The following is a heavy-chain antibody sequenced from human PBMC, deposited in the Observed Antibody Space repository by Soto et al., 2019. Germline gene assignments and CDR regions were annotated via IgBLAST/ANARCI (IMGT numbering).Heavy chain of an antibody. CDR2: ITDTGVTT. V-gene: IGHV3-23*01. J-gene: IGHJ4*02. D-gene: IGHD2-15*01. CDR1: GFTFYTYA. Sequence: EVQLLESGGGLVQPGGSLRLSCTASGFTFYTYAMTWVRQAPGKGLEWVSSITDTGVTTYYADSVKGRFTISRDNSNNTLYLQMNSLRTDDSAVYYCAKDTPVVMFLFDSWGRGTLVTVSS. CDR3: AKDTPVVMFLFDS.